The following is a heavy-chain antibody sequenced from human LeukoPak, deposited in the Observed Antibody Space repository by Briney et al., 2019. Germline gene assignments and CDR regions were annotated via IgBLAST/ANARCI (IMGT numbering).Heavy chain of an antibody. D-gene: IGHD6-6*01. CDR2: ISGSGGST. CDR1: GVTFSSYA. CDR3: AKNLAARLRGWFDP. Sequence: GGSLRLSCAASGVTFSSYAMSWVRQAPGKGLEWVSAISGSGGSTYYADSVKGRFTISRDNSKNTLYLQMNSLRAEDTAVYYCAKNLAARLRGWFDPWGQGTLVTVSS. J-gene: IGHJ5*02. V-gene: IGHV3-23*01.